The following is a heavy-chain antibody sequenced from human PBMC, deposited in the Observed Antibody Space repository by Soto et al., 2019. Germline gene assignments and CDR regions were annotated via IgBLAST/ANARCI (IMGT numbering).Heavy chain of an antibody. V-gene: IGHV3-30*03. D-gene: IGHD6-6*01. CDR1: GFRFSGYG. J-gene: IGHJ4*02. Sequence: GGSLRLSCAASGFRFSGYGMHWVRQAPGKGLEWLAAISNDGSNKYYGDSVKGRFTISRDNSKDSLYLQMNSLRDEDTAVYYCATPGGSSTRYFNYWGQGTLVTVSS. CDR3: ATPGGSSTRYFNY. CDR2: ISNDGSNK.